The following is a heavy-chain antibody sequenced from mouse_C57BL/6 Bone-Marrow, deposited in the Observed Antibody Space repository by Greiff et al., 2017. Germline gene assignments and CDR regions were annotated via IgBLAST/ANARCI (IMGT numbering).Heavy chain of an antibody. CDR2: IYPRSGNT. Sequence: QVQLQQSGAELARPGASVKLSCKASGYTFTSYGISWVKQRTGQGLEWIGEIYPRSGNTYYNEKFKGKATLTADKSSSTAYMELRSLTSEDSAVYLCAREAGWLLPCDHGAQGTTLRVSS. V-gene: IGHV1-81*01. CDR3: AREAGWLLPCDH. CDR1: GYTFTSYG. J-gene: IGHJ2*01. D-gene: IGHD2-3*01.